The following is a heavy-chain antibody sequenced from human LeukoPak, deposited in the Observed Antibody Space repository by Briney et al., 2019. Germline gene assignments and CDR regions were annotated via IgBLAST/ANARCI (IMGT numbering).Heavy chain of an antibody. CDR3: ARIADYGDYFDY. CDR1: GGTFSSYA. CDR2: IIPIFGTA. J-gene: IGHJ4*02. V-gene: IGHV1-69*05. D-gene: IGHD4-17*01. Sequence: SVKVSCKASGGTFSSYAISWVRQAPGQGLEWMGRIIPIFGTANYAQKLQGRVTITTDESTSTAYMELSSLRSEDTAVYYCARIADYGDYFDYWGQGTLVTVSS.